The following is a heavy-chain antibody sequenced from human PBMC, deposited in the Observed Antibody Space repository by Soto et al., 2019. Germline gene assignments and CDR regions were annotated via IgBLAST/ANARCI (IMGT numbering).Heavy chain of an antibody. CDR3: ARAHYGDYGYGMDV. CDR2: IYHSGST. V-gene: IGHV4-30-2*01. D-gene: IGHD4-17*01. Sequence: QLQLQESGSGLVKPPQTLSLTCAVSGGSISSGGYSWSWIRQPPGKGLEWIGYIYHSGSTYYNPSLKSRVTISVDRSKNQFSLKLSSVTAADTAVYYCARAHYGDYGYGMDVWGQGTTVTVSS. CDR1: GGSISSGGYS. J-gene: IGHJ6*02.